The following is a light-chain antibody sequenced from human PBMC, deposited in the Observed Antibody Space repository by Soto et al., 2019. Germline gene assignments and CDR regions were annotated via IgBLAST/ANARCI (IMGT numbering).Light chain of an antibody. CDR3: CSYAGRSTLV. CDR1: SSDVGSSNL. CDR2: EGS. V-gene: IGLV2-23*01. J-gene: IGLJ3*02. Sequence: QSALTQPASVSGSPGQSITISCTGSSSDVGSSNLVSWHQQYPGKAPKLMIYEGSKRPSGVSNRFSGSKSGNTASLTISGLQAEDEADYYCCSYAGRSTLVFGGGTKLTVL.